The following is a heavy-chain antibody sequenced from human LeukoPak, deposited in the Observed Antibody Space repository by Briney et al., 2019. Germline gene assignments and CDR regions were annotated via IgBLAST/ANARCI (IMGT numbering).Heavy chain of an antibody. CDR2: IYYGGNT. CDR3: ASGSRNYYYSGSYHY. Sequence: SETLSLTCGVSGGSFNSDDYYWNWIRQPPGRGLEWIGYIYYGGNTNYNPSLRGRVTISMDTSKNQFSLKVNSVTAADTAVYFCASGSRNYYYSGSYHYWGQGTLVTVSS. D-gene: IGHD3-10*01. J-gene: IGHJ4*02. V-gene: IGHV4-61*08. CDR1: GGSFNSDDYY.